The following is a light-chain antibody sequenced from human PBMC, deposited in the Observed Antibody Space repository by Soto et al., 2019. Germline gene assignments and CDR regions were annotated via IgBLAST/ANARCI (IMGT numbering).Light chain of an antibody. Sequence: EIVLTQSPATLSLSPGDRATLSCGASQSVTYKIAWYQQKPGLAPTLLIYDASTRAIGIPDRFSGGGSGTDFTLTISSLEPEDFAVYYCQHYANSVWTF. CDR3: QHYANSVWT. V-gene: IGKV3D-20*01. CDR2: DAS. CDR1: QSVTYK. J-gene: IGKJ1*01.